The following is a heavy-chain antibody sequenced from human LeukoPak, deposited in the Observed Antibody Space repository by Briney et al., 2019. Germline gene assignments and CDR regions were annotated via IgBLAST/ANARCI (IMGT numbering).Heavy chain of an antibody. CDR1: GGSFSGYY. Sequence: TPSETLSLTCAVYGGSFSGYYWGWIRQPPGKALEWIGNIYYTGSTYYNPSLKSRVTISVDTSKNQFSLKVRSVTAADTAVYFCARRIHGSGRNDHWGQGTLVTVSS. D-gene: IGHD3-10*01. CDR3: ARRIHGSGRNDH. CDR2: IYYTGST. J-gene: IGHJ5*02. V-gene: IGHV4-59*04.